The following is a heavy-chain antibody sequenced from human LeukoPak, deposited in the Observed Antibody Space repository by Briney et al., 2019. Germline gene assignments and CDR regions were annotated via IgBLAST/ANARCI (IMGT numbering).Heavy chain of an antibody. D-gene: IGHD2-2*01. CDR2: IIPIFGTA. J-gene: IGHJ5*02. V-gene: IGHV1-69*13. CDR3: ARERSQENRPYCSSTSCPNWFDP. CDR1: GGTFSSYA. Sequence: ASVKVSCKASGGTFSSYAISWVRQAPGQGLEWMGGIIPIFGTANYAQKFQGRVTITADESTSTAYTELSSLRSEDTAVYYCARERSQENRPYCSSTSCPNWFDPWGQGTLVTVSS.